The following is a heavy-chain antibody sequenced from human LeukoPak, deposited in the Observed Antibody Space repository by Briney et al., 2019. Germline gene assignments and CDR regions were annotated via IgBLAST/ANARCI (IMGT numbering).Heavy chain of an antibody. J-gene: IGHJ6*02. CDR3: ARSLMVRGVISCYGMDV. Sequence: GGSLRLSCAASGFTFSSYSMNWVRQAPGKGLEWVSSISSSSYIYYADSVKGRFTISRDNAKNSLYLQMNSLRAGDTAVYYCARSLMVRGVISCYGMDVWGQGTTVTVSS. V-gene: IGHV3-21*01. D-gene: IGHD3-10*01. CDR2: ISSSSYI. CDR1: GFTFSSYS.